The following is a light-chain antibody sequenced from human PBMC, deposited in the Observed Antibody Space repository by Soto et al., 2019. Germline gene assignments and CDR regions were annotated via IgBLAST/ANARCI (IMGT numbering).Light chain of an antibody. CDR2: DVS. V-gene: IGLV2-14*03. CDR1: SSDIGGFYH. CDR3: SSYTSSSSYV. Sequence: QSALTQPASVSDSPGQSITISCIGTSSDIGGFYHVSWHQQHPGKAPKLIIYDVSNRPSGVSNRFSGSKTGDTASPIISGLQAEDEADYYCSSYTSSSSYVFGSGTKLTVL. J-gene: IGLJ1*01.